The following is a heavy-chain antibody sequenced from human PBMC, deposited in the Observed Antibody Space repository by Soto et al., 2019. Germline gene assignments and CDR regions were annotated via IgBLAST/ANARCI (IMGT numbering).Heavy chain of an antibody. J-gene: IGHJ5*02. CDR3: AREEESVGSPPSGFHP. D-gene: IGHD3-10*01. CDR1: RVPLGKYW. CDR2: IKQDGSEK. Sequence: PGGALRICCVGSRVPLGKYWMEWIRQTPGKGLEWVANIKQDGSEKFYVDSVRGRFTISRDNAKNSVYLEMNRLRDEDTGFYYCAREEESVGSPPSGFHPCGQGT. V-gene: IGHV3-7*03.